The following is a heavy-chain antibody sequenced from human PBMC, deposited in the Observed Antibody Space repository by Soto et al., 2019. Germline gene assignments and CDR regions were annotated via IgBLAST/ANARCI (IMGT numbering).Heavy chain of an antibody. D-gene: IGHD3-22*01. CDR2: ISGTGGIT. Sequence: GGSLRLSCAASGITFSSYAMSWVRQAPGKGLEWVSVISGTGGITYYADSVKGRFTISRDNSKNTLYLQMNSLRAEDTAVYYCARDYYDSSGYPYDAFDIWGQGTMVTVSS. J-gene: IGHJ3*02. CDR1: GITFSSYA. CDR3: ARDYYDSSGYPYDAFDI. V-gene: IGHV3-23*01.